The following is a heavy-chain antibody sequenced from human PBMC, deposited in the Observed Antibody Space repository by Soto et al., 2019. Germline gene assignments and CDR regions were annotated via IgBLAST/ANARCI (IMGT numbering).Heavy chain of an antibody. J-gene: IGHJ4*02. CDR1: GFTFSSYA. Sequence: EVQLLESGGGLVQPGGSLRLSCAASGFTFSSYAMSWVRQAPGKGLEWVSAISGSGGSTYYADSVKGRFTISRDNSKNTLYLQMNSLRAEDTAVYYCAKDRKNDYVWGSYRPHFDYWGQGTLVTVSS. CDR3: AKDRKNDYVWGSYRPHFDY. CDR2: ISGSGGST. V-gene: IGHV3-23*01. D-gene: IGHD3-16*02.